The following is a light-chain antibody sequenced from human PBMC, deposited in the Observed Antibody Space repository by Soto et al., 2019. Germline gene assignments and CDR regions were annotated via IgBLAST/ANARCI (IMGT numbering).Light chain of an antibody. CDR1: QSVSSSF. CDR2: GVS. V-gene: IGKV3-20*01. CDR3: QQYGSAPFT. J-gene: IGKJ3*01. Sequence: DIILTQSPGTLSLSPGDRATLSCRASQSVSSSFFAWYQQRPGQAPRLLIHGVSSRDTGIPDRFIGSGSGTDCTLTINRLEPEDFPLDFCQQYGSAPFTFGPGTKLEIK.